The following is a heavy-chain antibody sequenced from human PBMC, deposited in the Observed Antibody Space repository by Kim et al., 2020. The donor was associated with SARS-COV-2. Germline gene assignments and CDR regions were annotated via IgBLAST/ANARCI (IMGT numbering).Heavy chain of an antibody. CDR3: IRQTLVATGHFNY. CDR1: GFTFSSHP. J-gene: IGHJ4*02. Sequence: GGSLRLSCAASGFTFSSHPMHWVRQATGKGLEWVSAIGTAGDTYYPGSVKGQFTISRENAKNSLYLQMNSLRADDTAIYHCIRQTLVATGHFNYWGQGSLVTVSS. D-gene: IGHD1-26*01. V-gene: IGHV3-13*04. CDR2: IGTAGDT.